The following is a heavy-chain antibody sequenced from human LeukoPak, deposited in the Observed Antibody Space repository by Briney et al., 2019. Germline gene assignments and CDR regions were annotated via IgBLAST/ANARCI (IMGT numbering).Heavy chain of an antibody. CDR2: ISGSDDST. Sequence: GGSLRLSCAASGFTFSNYAMRWVRQAPGKGLEGVAGISGSDDSTYYADSVKGRSTISRDNSNNTLYLQIKSSIAEDTAVYYCAELGITMIGGVWGKGTTVTISS. D-gene: IGHD3-10*02. J-gene: IGHJ6*04. V-gene: IGHV3-23*01. CDR3: AELGITMIGGV. CDR1: GFTFSNYA.